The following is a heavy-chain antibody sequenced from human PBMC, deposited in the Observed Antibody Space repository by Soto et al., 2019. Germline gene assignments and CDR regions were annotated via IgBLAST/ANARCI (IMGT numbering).Heavy chain of an antibody. J-gene: IGHJ4*02. V-gene: IGHV1-2*02. D-gene: IGHD2-15*01. CDR3: ARDLRRLRGTLTHSDY. CDR1: GYTFTGYY. CDR2: INPNSGGT. Sequence: ASVKVSCKASGYTFTGYYMHWVRQAPGQGLEWMGWINPNSGGTNYAQKFQGRVTMTRDTSISTAYMELSRLRSDDTAVYYCARDLRRLRGTLTHSDYWGQGTLVTVSS.